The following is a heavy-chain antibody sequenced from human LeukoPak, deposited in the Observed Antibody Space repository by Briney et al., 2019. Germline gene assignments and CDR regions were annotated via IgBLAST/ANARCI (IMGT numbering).Heavy chain of an antibody. CDR3: ARVECSSTSCYNVWFDP. CDR2: ISAYNGNT. J-gene: IGHJ5*02. CDR1: GYTFTSYD. Sequence: ASVKVSCKASGYTFTSYDINWVRQATGQGLEWMGWISAYNGNTNYAQKLQGRVTMTTDTSTYTAYMELRSLRSDDTAVYYCARVECSSTSCYNVWFDPWGQGTLVSVSS. D-gene: IGHD2-2*02. V-gene: IGHV1-18*01.